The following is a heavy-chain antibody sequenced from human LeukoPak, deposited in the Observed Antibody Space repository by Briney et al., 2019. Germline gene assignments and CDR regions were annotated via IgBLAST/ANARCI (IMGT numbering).Heavy chain of an antibody. CDR1: GFNFSTYA. CDR2: IYSGGKT. D-gene: IGHD4-17*01. V-gene: IGHV3-23*03. Sequence: GGSLRLSCAASGFNFSTYAMTWVRPAPGRGLEWVSIIYSGGKTFYGDSVKGRFTTSRHNSKNTVFLQMNSLRPDDTALYYCASERYGDHDVAFDIWGQGTMVTVSS. CDR3: ASERYGDHDVAFDI. J-gene: IGHJ3*02.